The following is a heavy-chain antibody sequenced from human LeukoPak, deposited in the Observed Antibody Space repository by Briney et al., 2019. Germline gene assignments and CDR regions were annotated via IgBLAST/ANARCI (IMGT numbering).Heavy chain of an antibody. V-gene: IGHV3-23*01. Sequence: GGSLRLSCAASGFIFTDYWMHWVRQAPGKGLEWVSAISGSGGSTYYADSVKGRFTISRDNSKNTLYLQMNSLRAEDTAVYYCAKVPRVGESLYWYFDLWGRGTLVTVSS. CDR1: GFIFTDYW. D-gene: IGHD3-10*01. J-gene: IGHJ2*01. CDR2: ISGSGGST. CDR3: AKVPRVGESLYWYFDL.